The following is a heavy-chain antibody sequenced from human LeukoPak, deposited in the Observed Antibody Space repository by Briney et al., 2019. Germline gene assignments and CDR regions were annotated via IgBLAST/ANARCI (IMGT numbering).Heavy chain of an antibody. CDR3: ARDGGYGSGSYYNVGVDY. Sequence: ASVKVSCKASGDTFSSYAISWVRQAPGQGLEWMAWINVYNGDTYYAQKFQGRVTMTTDTSTSTAYMELRSLRADDTAVYYCARDGGYGSGSYYNVGVDYWGQGTLVTVSS. D-gene: IGHD3-10*01. J-gene: IGHJ4*02. V-gene: IGHV1-18*01. CDR1: GDTFSSYA. CDR2: INVYNGDT.